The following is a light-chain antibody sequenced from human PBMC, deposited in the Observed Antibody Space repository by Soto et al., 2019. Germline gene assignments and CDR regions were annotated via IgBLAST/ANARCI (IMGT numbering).Light chain of an antibody. Sequence: EIVLTQSPGTLSLSPGERPTLSCRASKSVSRSYLAWYQQKPGQAPRLLIYGASSRATGIPDRFSGSGSGTDFTLTISRLEPEDFAVYYCQQYGSSPPWTFGQGTKVEIK. CDR2: GAS. J-gene: IGKJ1*01. CDR1: KSVSRSY. CDR3: QQYGSSPPWT. V-gene: IGKV3-20*01.